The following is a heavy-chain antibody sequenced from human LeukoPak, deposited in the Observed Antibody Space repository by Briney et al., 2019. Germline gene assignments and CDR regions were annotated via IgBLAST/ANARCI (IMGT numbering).Heavy chain of an antibody. J-gene: IGHJ4*02. CDR3: ARDNGWPSKGYFDY. V-gene: IGHV3-33*01. CDR2: IWDDGDNK. CDR1: GFTFSSYG. D-gene: IGHD6-19*01. Sequence: GGSLRLSCAASGFTFSSYGMHWVRKAPGKGLEWVALIWDDGDNKYYADSVKGRFTVSRDNSKNTLYLQVKSLRVEDTAVYYCARDNGWPSKGYFDYWGQGTLVTVSS.